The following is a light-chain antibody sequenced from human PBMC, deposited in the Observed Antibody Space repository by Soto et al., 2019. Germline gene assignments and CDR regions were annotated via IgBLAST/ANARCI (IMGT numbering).Light chain of an antibody. CDR2: GAS. CDR1: QTVSSS. V-gene: IGKV3-20*01. CDR3: QQYGFSPIS. Sequence: EIVLTQSPATLSLSPVEIATLSCRASQTVSSSLAWYQQKPGQAPRLLIYGASNRATGIPDRFSGSGSGPEYTLTITRLEPEDFAVYSCQQYGFSPISFGQGTRLEIK. J-gene: IGKJ5*01.